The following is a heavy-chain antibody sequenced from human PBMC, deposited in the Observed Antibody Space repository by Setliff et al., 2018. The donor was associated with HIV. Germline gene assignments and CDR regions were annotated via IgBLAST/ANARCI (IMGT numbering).Heavy chain of an antibody. V-gene: IGHV3-74*01. Sequence: GGSPRLSCAASGFTFSSYWMHWVRQAPGKGLVWVSGINTDGSATRYADSVRGRFTISRDNAKNTLYLQINILRAEDTAVYYCARAEITMIDYWGQGTLVTVSS. CDR1: GFTFSSYW. CDR3: ARAEITMIDY. D-gene: IGHD3-22*01. J-gene: IGHJ4*02. CDR2: INTDGSAT.